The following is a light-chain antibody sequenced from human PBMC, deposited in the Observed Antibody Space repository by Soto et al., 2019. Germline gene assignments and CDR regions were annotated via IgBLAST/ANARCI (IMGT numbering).Light chain of an antibody. Sequence: DIQMTQSPSTLSASMGDRVSITCRASQTISDWLAWYQQKPGKAPKLLIYQASSLKSGVPSRFSGSGSGTEFPLTLSTLQSEYFATYYSQQYSLYPCTFRQGTKVQI. CDR3: QQYSLYPCT. V-gene: IGKV1-5*03. CDR1: QTISDW. CDR2: QAS. J-gene: IGKJ1*01.